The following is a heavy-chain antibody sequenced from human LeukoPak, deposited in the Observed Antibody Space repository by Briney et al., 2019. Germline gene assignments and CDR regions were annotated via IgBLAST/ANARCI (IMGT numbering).Heavy chain of an antibody. CDR2: INPSGGST. Sequence: ASVKVSCKASGYTFTGYYMHWVRQAPGQGLEWMGIINPSGGSTSYAQKFQGRVTMTRDTSTSTVYMELSSLRSEDTAVYYCARDRPLLYCSSTSCYTNAFDIWGQGTMVTVSS. J-gene: IGHJ3*02. D-gene: IGHD2-2*02. V-gene: IGHV1-46*03. CDR1: GYTFTGYY. CDR3: ARDRPLLYCSSTSCYTNAFDI.